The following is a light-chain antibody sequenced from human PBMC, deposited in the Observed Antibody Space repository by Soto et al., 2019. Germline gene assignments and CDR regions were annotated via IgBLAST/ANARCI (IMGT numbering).Light chain of an antibody. CDR1: QMISTW. CDR3: QQYHSYPLT. V-gene: IGKV1-5*01. J-gene: IGKJ1*01. Sequence: DIQMTQSPSTLSASVGDGVTITCRASQMISTWLAWYQQKPGKAPKLLIYDASSLESGVPSMFSGSGSGTEITLTIRSLQPDDFATYYCQQYHSYPLTSGQGTKVDI. CDR2: DAS.